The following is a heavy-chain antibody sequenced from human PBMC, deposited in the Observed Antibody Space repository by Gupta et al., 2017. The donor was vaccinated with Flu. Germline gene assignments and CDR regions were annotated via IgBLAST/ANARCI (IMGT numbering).Heavy chain of an antibody. V-gene: IGHV3-74*01. CDR2: INGPATST. J-gene: IGHJ4*02. CDR3: ARGGSGYDWGGY. Sequence: EVQLVASGGSLVQPGGSLRLSCAGSGFTFSSYWLHWVRQGPGKGLVWVSRINGPATSTSYADSVKGRFTVSRDNARNTLYLQMNSLRPEDTAVYYCARGGSGYDWGGYWGQGTLVTVSP. CDR1: GFTFSSYW. D-gene: IGHD5-12*01.